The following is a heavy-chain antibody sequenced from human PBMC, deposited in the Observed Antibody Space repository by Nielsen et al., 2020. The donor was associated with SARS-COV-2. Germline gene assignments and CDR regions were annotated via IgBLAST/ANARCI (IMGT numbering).Heavy chain of an antibody. CDR2: ISSSSSYI. V-gene: IGHV3-21*01. D-gene: IGHD2-15*01. Sequence: GGSLRLSCAASGFTFSSYSMNWVRQAPGKGLEWVSSISSSSSYIYYADSLKGRFTISRDNAKNLMYLHMYSLRAEDTAVYYCARTDGYGPYKWFDSWGQGTLVTVSS. J-gene: IGHJ5*01. CDR3: ARTDGYGPYKWFDS. CDR1: GFTFSSYS.